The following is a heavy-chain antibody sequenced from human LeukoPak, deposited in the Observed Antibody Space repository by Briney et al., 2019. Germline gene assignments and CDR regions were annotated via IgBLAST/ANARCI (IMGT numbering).Heavy chain of an antibody. CDR2: IIPIFGTA. Sequence: SVKVSCKASGGTFSSYAISWVRQAPGQGLEWMGGIIPIFGTANYAQKFQGRVTITADKSTSTAYMELSSLRSEDTAVYYYASRGGFGELLDLDYWGQGTLVTVSS. CDR1: GGTFSSYA. CDR3: ASRGGFGELLDLDY. V-gene: IGHV1-69*06. D-gene: IGHD3-10*01. J-gene: IGHJ4*02.